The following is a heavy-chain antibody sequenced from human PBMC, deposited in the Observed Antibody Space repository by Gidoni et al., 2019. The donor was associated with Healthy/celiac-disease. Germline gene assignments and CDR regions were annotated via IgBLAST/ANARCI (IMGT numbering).Heavy chain of an antibody. J-gene: IGHJ5*02. Sequence: VQLVQSGAAVKKPGASVQFSCKASGSTFTGSYLHWVRQAPGQGLEWMGWINPNSGGTNYAQKFQGRVTMTRDTSISTAYMELSRLRSDDTVVYYCARESEEYDYGSGSFNWFDPWGQGTLVTVSS. V-gene: IGHV1-2*02. CDR1: GSTFTGSY. CDR2: INPNSGGT. D-gene: IGHD3-10*01. CDR3: ARESEEYDYGSGSFNWFDP.